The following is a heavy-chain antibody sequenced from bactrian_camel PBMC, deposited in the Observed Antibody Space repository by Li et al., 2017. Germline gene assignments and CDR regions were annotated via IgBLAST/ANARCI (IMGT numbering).Heavy chain of an antibody. J-gene: IGHJ6*01. CDR2: IYLEGGGT. CDR3: AADRGVDHYDCYTGGWLNRRKQRSS. Sequence: HVQLVESGGGSAQAAGSLRLSCAASGYLYPSYCVGWFRQAPGNEREGIASIYLEGGGTYYTDSVKGRFTISIDNAKRTVYLEMNNLKPDDTAMYYCAADRGVDHYDCYTGGWLNRRKQRSSWGQGTQVTVS. CDR1: GYLYPSYC. V-gene: IGHV3-3*01. D-gene: IGHD3*01.